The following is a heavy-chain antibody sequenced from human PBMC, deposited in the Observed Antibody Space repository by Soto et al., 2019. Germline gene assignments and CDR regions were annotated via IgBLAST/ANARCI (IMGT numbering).Heavy chain of an antibody. Sequence: GASAKVSCKASGFTFTSSAVQWVRQARGQRLEWIGWIVVGSGNTNYAQKFQERVTITRDMSTSTAYMELSSLRSEDTAVYYCAADPLYGDGMDVWGQGTTVTVSS. CDR1: GFTFTSSA. CDR3: AADPLYGDGMDV. J-gene: IGHJ6*02. CDR2: IVVGSGNT. D-gene: IGHD4-17*01. V-gene: IGHV1-58*01.